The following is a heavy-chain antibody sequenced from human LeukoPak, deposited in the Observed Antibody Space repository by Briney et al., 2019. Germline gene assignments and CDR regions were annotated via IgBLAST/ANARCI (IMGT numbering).Heavy chain of an antibody. J-gene: IGHJ4*02. Sequence: GGSLRLSCAASGFTFSSYSMNWVRQAPGKGVEWVSYISSSSSTIYYADSVKGRFTISRDNAKNSLYLQMNSLKIEDTAVYYCARVPSLNSGNYGYWGQGTLVTVSS. CDR2: ISSSSSTI. CDR3: ARVPSLNSGNYGY. CDR1: GFTFSSYS. D-gene: IGHD3-10*01. V-gene: IGHV3-48*01.